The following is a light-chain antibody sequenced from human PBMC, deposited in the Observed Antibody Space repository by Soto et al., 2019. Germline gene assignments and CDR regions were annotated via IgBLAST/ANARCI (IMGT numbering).Light chain of an antibody. CDR1: SSDVGGYNY. J-gene: IGLJ2*01. CDR2: DVS. V-gene: IGLV2-14*01. CDR3: SSYTSSGTLVV. Sequence: QSALTQPASVSGSPGQSITISCTGTSSDVGGYNYVSWYQQHPGKAPKLMIYDVSNRPSGVSNRFSGSKSGNTASLTISGLQADDEADYYCSSYTSSGTLVVFGGGTKVTVL.